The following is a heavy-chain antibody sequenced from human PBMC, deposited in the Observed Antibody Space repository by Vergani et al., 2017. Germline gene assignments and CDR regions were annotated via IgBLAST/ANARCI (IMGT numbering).Heavy chain of an antibody. CDR2: IYYSGST. Sequence: QLQLQESGPGLVKPSATLALTCSVSGASIRSSSYYWGWIRQPPGKGLEWIASIYYSGSTYYNPSLKSRVTISVDTSKNQFSLKLSSVTAADTAVYFCARHSXVEWLVKLGWIDPWGQGSLVTVSS. CDR1: GASIRSSSYY. V-gene: IGHV4-39*01. CDR3: ARHSXVEWLVKLGWIDP. D-gene: IGHD6-19*01. J-gene: IGHJ5*02.